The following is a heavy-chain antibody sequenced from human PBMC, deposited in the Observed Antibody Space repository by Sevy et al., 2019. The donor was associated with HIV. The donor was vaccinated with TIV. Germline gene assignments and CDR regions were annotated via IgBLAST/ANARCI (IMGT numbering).Heavy chain of an antibody. D-gene: IGHD3-22*01. J-gene: IGHJ6*03. V-gene: IGHV3-23*01. CDR3: AKGGGGHYDPDEIGYYFYYYNMDV. CDR1: GFSFDSYG. CDR2: ISGSGTRT. Sequence: GGSLRLSCAVSGFSFDSYGMTWVRQAPGKGLEWVSGISGSGTRTYYVDSVKGRFIISRDNSKNTLYLQMNSLRSEDTGIYYCAKGGGGHYDPDEIGYYFYYYNMDVWGKGTTVTVSS.